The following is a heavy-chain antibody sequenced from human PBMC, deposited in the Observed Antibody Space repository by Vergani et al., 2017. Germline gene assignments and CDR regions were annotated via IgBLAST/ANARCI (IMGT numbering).Heavy chain of an antibody. CDR2: ISGSGHTK. J-gene: IGHJ4*02. Sequence: QVQLVESGGGLVKPGGSLRLSCAASGFTFSDYYITWIRQAPGKGLEWISYISGSGHTKYYADSVKGRFAISRDNAKNSLYLQMNNLRVEETAVYYCARDLLPGTLLLLAYWGQGTLISVSS. CDR1: GFTFSDYY. CDR3: ARDLLPGTLLLLAY. V-gene: IGHV3-11*04. D-gene: IGHD2-8*02.